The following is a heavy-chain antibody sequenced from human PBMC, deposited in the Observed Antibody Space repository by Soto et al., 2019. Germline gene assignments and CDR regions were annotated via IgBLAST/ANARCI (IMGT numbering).Heavy chain of an antibody. J-gene: IGHJ4*02. V-gene: IGHV1-69*13. CDR3: ARALIWDTAMGSKFDY. CDR2: IIPIFGTA. Sequence: GASVKVSCKASGGTFSSYAISWVRQAPGQGLEWMGGIIPIFGTANYAQKFQGRVTITADESTSTAYMELSSLRSEDTAVYYCARALIWDTAMGSKFDYWGQGTLVTAPQ. D-gene: IGHD5-18*01. CDR1: GGTFSSYA.